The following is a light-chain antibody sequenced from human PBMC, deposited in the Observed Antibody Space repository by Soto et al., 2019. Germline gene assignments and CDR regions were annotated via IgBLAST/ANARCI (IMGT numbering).Light chain of an antibody. CDR1: QSVRSSS. V-gene: IGKV3-20*01. J-gene: IGKJ1*01. CDR3: QQYGDSPETDRLT. CDR2: GAS. Sequence: EIVLTQSPGTLSLSPGERASLSCRASQSVRSSSLAWYQQKPGQPPRLLIYGASSRATVIPDRLSGSGSGTDFTLTISRLEPEDFAVYFCQQYGDSPETDRLTLGPGTKVEIK.